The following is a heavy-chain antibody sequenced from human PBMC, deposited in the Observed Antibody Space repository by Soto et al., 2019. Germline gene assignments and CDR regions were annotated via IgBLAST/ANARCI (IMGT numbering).Heavy chain of an antibody. J-gene: IGHJ4*02. CDR2: IYTSGST. V-gene: IGHV4-4*07. Sequence: SENLSLTCTLSGCSISSYYRSWVRQPSGKGLEWIGRIYTSGSTNYNPSLKSRVTMSVDTSKNQFSLKLSSVTAADTAVYYCARDLKFGQADYWGQGTQVTVSS. CDR3: ARDLKFGQADY. D-gene: IGHD3-10*01. CDR1: GCSISSYY.